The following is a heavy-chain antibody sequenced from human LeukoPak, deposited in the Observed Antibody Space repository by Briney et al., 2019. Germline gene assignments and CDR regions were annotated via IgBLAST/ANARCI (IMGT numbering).Heavy chain of an antibody. Sequence: GGSLRLSCSAFGFTFSSYAISWVRQAPGQGLEWMGGIIPIFGTANYAQKFQGRVTITADESTSTAYMELSSLRSEDTAVYYCARSYSSSWYADAFDIWGQGTMVTVSS. D-gene: IGHD6-13*01. CDR3: ARSYSSSWYADAFDI. J-gene: IGHJ3*02. CDR1: GFTFSSYA. V-gene: IGHV1-69*01. CDR2: IIPIFGTA.